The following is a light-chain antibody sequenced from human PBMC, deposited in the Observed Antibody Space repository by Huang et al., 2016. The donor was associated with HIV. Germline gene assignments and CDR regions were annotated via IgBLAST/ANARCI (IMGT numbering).Light chain of an antibody. CDR1: QSISSW. V-gene: IGKV1-5*03. Sequence: DIQMTQSPSTLSASVGERVTITCRASQSISSWLAWYQQKPGKAPKLLFYKASSLESGVPSRFSGSGSGTEFTLTISSLQPEDFATYYCQQYHRYWTFGQGTKVEIK. J-gene: IGKJ1*01. CDR2: KAS. CDR3: QQYHRYWT.